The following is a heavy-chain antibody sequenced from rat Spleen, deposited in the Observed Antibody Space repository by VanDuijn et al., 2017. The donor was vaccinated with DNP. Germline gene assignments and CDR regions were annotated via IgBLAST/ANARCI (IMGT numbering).Heavy chain of an antibody. Sequence: EVQLQESGPGLVKPSQSLSLTCSVTGFSITSNYWAWIRKLPGNKMEWIGYINYSGSTGYNPSLKSRIPITRDTSKNQFFLHLNSVTTEDTATYYCARWSDYFDYWGQGVMVTVSS. CDR3: ARWSDYFDY. J-gene: IGHJ2*01. CDR2: INYSGST. V-gene: IGHV3-1*01. CDR1: GFSITSNY.